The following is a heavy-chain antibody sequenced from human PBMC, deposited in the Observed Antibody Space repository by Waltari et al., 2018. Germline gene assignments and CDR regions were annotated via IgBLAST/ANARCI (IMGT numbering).Heavy chain of an antibody. J-gene: IGHJ4*02. V-gene: IGHV3-9*01. Sequence: EVQLVESGGGLVQPGRSLRLSCAASGFTFDDYAMHWVRHAPGKGLEWVSGISWNSGSIGYADSVKGGFTISRDNAKNSLYLQMNSLRAEDTALYYCAKATAYDILTGYPFDYWGQGTLVTVSS. CDR3: AKATAYDILTGYPFDY. CDR2: ISWNSGSI. CDR1: GFTFDDYA. D-gene: IGHD3-9*01.